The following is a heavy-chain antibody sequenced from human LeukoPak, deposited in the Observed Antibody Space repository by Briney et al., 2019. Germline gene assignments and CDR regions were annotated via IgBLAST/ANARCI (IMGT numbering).Heavy chain of an antibody. CDR2: IYHSGST. CDR3: ARGAVSGSSWAFDY. Sequence: SETLSLTCADSGYSISSGHYWGWIRQPPGKGLEWIGSIYHSGSTYYNPSLKSRVTISLDTSKNQFSPKLSSVTAADTAVYYCARGAVSGSSWAFDYWSQGTLVTVSS. D-gene: IGHD6-13*01. V-gene: IGHV4-38-2*01. CDR1: GYSISSGHY. J-gene: IGHJ4*02.